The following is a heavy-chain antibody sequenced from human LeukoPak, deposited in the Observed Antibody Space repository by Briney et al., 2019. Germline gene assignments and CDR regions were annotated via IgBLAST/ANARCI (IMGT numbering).Heavy chain of an antibody. CDR1: GFTFSSYA. CDR2: ISGSGGST. V-gene: IGHV3-23*01. Sequence: GGSLRLSCAASGFTFSSYAMSWVRQAPGKGLEWVSAISGSGGSTYYADSVKGRFTISRDNSKNTLYLQMNSLRAEDTAVYYCARGWGVVPAAIYYYMDVWGKGTTVTVSS. CDR3: ARGWGVVPAAIYYYMDV. J-gene: IGHJ6*03. D-gene: IGHD2-2*01.